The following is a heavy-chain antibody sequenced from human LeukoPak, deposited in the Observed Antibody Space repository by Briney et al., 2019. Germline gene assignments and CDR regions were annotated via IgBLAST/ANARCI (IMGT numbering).Heavy chain of an antibody. CDR2: MNPNSGNT. V-gene: IGHV1-8*02. CDR3: ARIGGELFDY. D-gene: IGHD3-16*01. Sequence: ASVKVSCKASGYTFTGYYMHWVRQAPGQGLEWMGWMNPNSGNTGYAQKFQGRVTMTRNTSISTAYMELSRLRSEDTAVYYCARIGGELFDYWGQGTLVTVSS. J-gene: IGHJ4*02. CDR1: GYTFTGYY.